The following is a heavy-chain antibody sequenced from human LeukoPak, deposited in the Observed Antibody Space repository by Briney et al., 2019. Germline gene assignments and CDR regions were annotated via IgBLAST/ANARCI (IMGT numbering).Heavy chain of an antibody. D-gene: IGHD3-3*01. Sequence: ASETLSLTCTVSGGSISSYYWSWIRQPAGKGLVWIGRIYTSGSTNYNPSLKSRVTMSVDTSKNQFSLKLSSVTAADTAVYYCAREGYDFWSGYYHSFWFDPWGQGTLVTVSS. J-gene: IGHJ5*02. CDR2: IYTSGST. CDR1: GGSISSYY. CDR3: AREGYDFWSGYYHSFWFDP. V-gene: IGHV4-4*07.